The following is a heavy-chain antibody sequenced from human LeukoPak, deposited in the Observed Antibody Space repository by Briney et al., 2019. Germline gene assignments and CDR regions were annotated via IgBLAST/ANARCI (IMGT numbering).Heavy chain of an antibody. CDR1: GGSFSGYY. CDR2: INHSGTT. CDR3: ASSREYSSRLWHYCMDV. V-gene: IGHV4-34*01. D-gene: IGHD6-13*01. Sequence: PSETLSLTCVVYGGSFSGYYWSWIRQPPGKGLEWIGEINHSGTTNYNPSLKSRITISIDTSKDQFSLKLNSVTAADTAVYYCASSREYSSRLWHYCMDVWGKGTTVTVSS. J-gene: IGHJ6*03.